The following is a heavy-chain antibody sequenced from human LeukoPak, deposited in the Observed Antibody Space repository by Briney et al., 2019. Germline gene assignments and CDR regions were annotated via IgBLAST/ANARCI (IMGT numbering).Heavy chain of an antibody. D-gene: IGHD3-10*01. Sequence: SETLSLTCTVSGVSISSYYWSWIRQPPGKGLEWIGYIYYSGSTNYNPSLKSRVTISVETSKNQFSLKLSSVTAADTAVYYCARELLWFGDPAGAFDVWGQGTMVTVSS. CDR2: IYYSGST. CDR3: ARELLWFGDPAGAFDV. V-gene: IGHV4-59*01. CDR1: GVSISSYY. J-gene: IGHJ3*01.